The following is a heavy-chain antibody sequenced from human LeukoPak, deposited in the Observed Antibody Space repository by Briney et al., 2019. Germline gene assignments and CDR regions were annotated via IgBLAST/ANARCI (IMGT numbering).Heavy chain of an antibody. J-gene: IGHJ4*02. Sequence: PSETLSLNCTVSGGSISSSSYYWGWIRQPPGKGLEWIGSIYYSGSTYYNPSLKSRVTISVDTSKNQFSLKLSSVTAADTAVYYCARDPPYYDSSGYYPDYWGQGTLVTVSS. CDR1: GGSISSSSYY. V-gene: IGHV4-39*02. D-gene: IGHD3-22*01. CDR2: IYYSGST. CDR3: ARDPPYYDSSGYYPDY.